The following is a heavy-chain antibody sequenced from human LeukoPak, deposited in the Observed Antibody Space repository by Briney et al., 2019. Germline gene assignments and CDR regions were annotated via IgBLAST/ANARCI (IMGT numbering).Heavy chain of an antibody. CDR3: AKTLTMIVVVYAFDI. D-gene: IGHD3-22*01. V-gene: IGHV3-23*01. J-gene: IGHJ3*02. CDR2: ISGSGGST. CDR1: GFTFSSYA. Sequence: PGGSLRLSCAASGFTFSSYAMSWVRQAPGKGLEWVPAISGSGGSTYYADSVKGRFTISRDNSKNTLYLQMNSLRAEDTAVYYCAKTLTMIVVVYAFDIWGQGTMVTVSS.